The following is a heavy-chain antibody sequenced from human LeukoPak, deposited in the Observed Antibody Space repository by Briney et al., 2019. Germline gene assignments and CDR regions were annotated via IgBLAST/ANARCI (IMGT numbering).Heavy chain of an antibody. V-gene: IGHV3-30-3*01. J-gene: IGHJ4*02. CDR2: ISYDGSNK. CDR3: ARGSDILTGYTPDY. D-gene: IGHD3-9*01. CDR1: GFTFSSYA. Sequence: PGGSLRLSCAASGFTFSSYAMHWVRQAPGKGLEWVAVISYDGSNKYYADSVKGRFTISRDNSKNTLYLQMNSLRAEDTAVYYCARGSDILTGYTPDYWGQGTLVTVSP.